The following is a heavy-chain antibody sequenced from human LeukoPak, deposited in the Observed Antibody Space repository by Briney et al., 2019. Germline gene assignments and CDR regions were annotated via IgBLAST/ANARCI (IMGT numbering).Heavy chain of an antibody. V-gene: IGHV3-23*01. CDR3: TRDFRVTSTADAFDV. D-gene: IGHD3-3*01. J-gene: IGHJ3*01. CDR1: GFTFSSYG. CDR2: ISGSGGST. Sequence: PGGSLRLSCAASGFTFSSYGMSWVRQAPGKGLEWVSAISGSGGSTYYADSVKGRFTISRDNAKNSLYLQMNSLRAEDTAVYYCTRDFRVTSTADAFDVWGQGTMVTVSS.